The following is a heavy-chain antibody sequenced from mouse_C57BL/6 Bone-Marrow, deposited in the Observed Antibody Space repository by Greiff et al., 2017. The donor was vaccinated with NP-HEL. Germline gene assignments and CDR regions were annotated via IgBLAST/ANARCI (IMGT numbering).Heavy chain of an antibody. D-gene: IGHD2-4*01. CDR2: ISSGSSTI. V-gene: IGHV5-17*01. J-gene: IGHJ2*01. Sequence: DVMLVESGGGLVKPGGSLNLSCAASGFTFSDYGMHWVRQAPEKGLEWVAYISSGSSTIYYADTVKGRFTISRDNAKNTLFLQMTSLRSEDTAMYYCARRRLPLYFDYWGQGTTLTVSS. CDR1: GFTFSDYG. CDR3: ARRRLPLYFDY.